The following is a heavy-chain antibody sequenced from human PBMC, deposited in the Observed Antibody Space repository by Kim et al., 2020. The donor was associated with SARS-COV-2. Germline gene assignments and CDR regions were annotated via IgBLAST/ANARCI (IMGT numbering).Heavy chain of an antibody. CDR2: ISGSGGST. D-gene: IGHD3-9*01. V-gene: IGHV3-23*01. CDR3: RCRGLRYFDWLLPSPQSDAFDI. J-gene: IGHJ3*02. Sequence: GGSLRLSCAASGFTFSSYAMSWVRQAPGKGLEWVSAISGSGGSTYYADSVKGRFTISRDNSKNTLYLQMNSLRAEDTAVYYCRCRGLRYFDWLLPSPQSDAFDIWGQGTMVTVSS. CDR1: GFTFSSYA.